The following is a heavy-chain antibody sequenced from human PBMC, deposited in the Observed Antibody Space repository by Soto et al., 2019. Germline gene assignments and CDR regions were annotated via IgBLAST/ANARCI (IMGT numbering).Heavy chain of an antibody. CDR2: ISSSSSYI. V-gene: IGHV3-21*01. CDR3: ARDSDCSGGSCYSGY. D-gene: IGHD2-15*01. CDR1: GFTFSSYS. J-gene: IGHJ4*02. Sequence: EVQLVESGGGLVKPGGSLRLSCAASGFTFSSYSMNWVRQAPGKGLEWVSSISSSSSYIYYADSVKGRFTISRDNAKNSLYLQMNSPRAEDTAVYYCARDSDCSGGSCYSGYWGQGTLVTVSS.